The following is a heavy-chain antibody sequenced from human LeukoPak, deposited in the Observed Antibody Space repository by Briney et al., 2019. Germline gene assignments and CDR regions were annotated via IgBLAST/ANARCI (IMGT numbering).Heavy chain of an antibody. Sequence: GGSLRLSCAASGFTVRGKYMGWVRQAPGKGLEWVSVIYVGGNTNYADSVKGRFTISRDNSKNTLFLQMNSLRAEDTAVYYCVRGGGYGLYYFDYWGQGTLVTVSS. CDR2: IYVGGNT. D-gene: IGHD1-26*01. J-gene: IGHJ4*02. CDR1: GFTVRGKY. V-gene: IGHV3-53*01. CDR3: VRGGGYGLYYFDY.